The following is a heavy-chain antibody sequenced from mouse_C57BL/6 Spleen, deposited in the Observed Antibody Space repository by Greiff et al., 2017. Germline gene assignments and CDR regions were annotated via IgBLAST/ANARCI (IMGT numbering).Heavy chain of an antibody. J-gene: IGHJ2*01. D-gene: IGHD3-2*02. Sequence: QVHVKQSGTELVKPGASVKLSCKASGYTFTSYWMHWVKQRPGQGLEWIGNINPSNGGTNYNEKFKSKATLTVDKSSSTAYMQLSSLTSEDSAVYYCARRRSSGYFDYWGQGTTLTVSS. CDR1: GYTFTSYW. V-gene: IGHV1-53*01. CDR2: INPSNGGT. CDR3: ARRRSSGYFDY.